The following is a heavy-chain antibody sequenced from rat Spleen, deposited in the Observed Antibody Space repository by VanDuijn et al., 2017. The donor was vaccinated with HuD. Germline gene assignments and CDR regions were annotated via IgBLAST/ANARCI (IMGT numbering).Heavy chain of an antibody. CDR2: INTDGDST. CDR1: GFTFSGYW. CDR3: ATAGTRVSRFAY. Sequence: EVQLVETGGDLVQPGRSLKLSCVASGFTFSGYWMYWLRQAPGTGLEWISSINTDGDSTFYPDSVKGRFTISRHNAKNTQYLQMDSLRSEDTATYTCATAGTRVSRFAYWGQGTLVTVSS. V-gene: IGHV5-58*01. D-gene: IGHD1-4*01. J-gene: IGHJ3*01.